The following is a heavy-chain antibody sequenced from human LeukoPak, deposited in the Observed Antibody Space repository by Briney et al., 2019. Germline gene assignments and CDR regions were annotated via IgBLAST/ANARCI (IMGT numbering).Heavy chain of an antibody. CDR3: AKPYCSSTSCAYFDY. Sequence: GGFLRLSCAASGFTFSSYGMHWVRQAPGKGLEWVAFIRYDGSNKYYADSVKGRFTTSRDNSKNTLYLQMNSLRAEDTAVYYCAKPYCSSTSCAYFDYWGQGTLVAVSS. V-gene: IGHV3-30*02. CDR1: GFTFSSYG. D-gene: IGHD2-2*01. J-gene: IGHJ4*02. CDR2: IRYDGSNK.